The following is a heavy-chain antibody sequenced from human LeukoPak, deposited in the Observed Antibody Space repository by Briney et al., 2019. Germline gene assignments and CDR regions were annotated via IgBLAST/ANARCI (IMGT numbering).Heavy chain of an antibody. J-gene: IGHJ4*02. V-gene: IGHV4-39*07. CDR3: ARARSYDSFDY. Sequence: SETLSLTCIVSGDFISSSSYYWGWIRQPPGKGLEWIGSIHYSGSTHYNPSLKSRVTISVDTSKNQFSLKLSSVTAADTAMYYCARARSYDSFDYWGQGTLVTVSS. CDR2: IHYSGST. CDR1: GDFISSSSYY. D-gene: IGHD3-16*01.